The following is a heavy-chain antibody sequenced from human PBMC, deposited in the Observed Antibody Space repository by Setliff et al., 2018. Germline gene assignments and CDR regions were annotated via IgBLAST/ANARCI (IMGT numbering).Heavy chain of an antibody. V-gene: IGHV4-61*02. CDR1: GGSISSGTYY. CDR3: ARGMHPYYFDY. CDR2: IYTSGST. Sequence: PSETLSLTCTVSGGSISSGTYYWSWIRQPAGKGLEWIGRIYTSGSTNYNPSLKSRVTISVDKSKNQFSLKLSSVTAADTAVYYCARGMHPYYFDYWGQGTLVTVSS. J-gene: IGHJ4*02.